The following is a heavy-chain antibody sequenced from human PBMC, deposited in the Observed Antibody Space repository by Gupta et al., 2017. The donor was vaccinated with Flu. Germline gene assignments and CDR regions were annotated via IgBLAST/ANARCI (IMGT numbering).Heavy chain of an antibody. CDR1: GYTFTTYG. D-gene: IGHD6-13*01. CDR2: INTNTGKP. J-gene: IGHJ4*02. Sequence: GYTFTTYGINWVRQATGQGLEWMRVINTNTGKPTYDQDCRGRFVFALATSVSTTYLQINSLKGEDTAVYYCERDSLAAADDWGQGTLGTVS. V-gene: IGHV7-4-1*02. CDR3: ERDSLAAADD.